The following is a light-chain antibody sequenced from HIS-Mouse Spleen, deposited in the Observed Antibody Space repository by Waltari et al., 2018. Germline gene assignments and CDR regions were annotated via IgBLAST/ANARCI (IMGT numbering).Light chain of an antibody. V-gene: IGLV3-19*01. J-gene: IGLJ3*02. Sequence: SSELTQDPAVSVALGQTVRITCQGDSLRSYYASWYQQKPGQAPVLVLHGKNNRPSGIPDRFSGSSSGNTASLTITGAQAEDEADYYCNSRDSSGNHWVFGGGTKLTVL. CDR1: SLRSYY. CDR2: GKN. CDR3: NSRDSSGNHWV.